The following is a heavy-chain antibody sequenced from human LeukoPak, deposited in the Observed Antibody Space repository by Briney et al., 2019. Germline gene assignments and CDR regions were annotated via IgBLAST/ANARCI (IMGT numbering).Heavy chain of an antibody. CDR3: ARVKGYRYYYYYMDV. CDR1: GGSISSGDYY. Sequence: PSETLSLTCTVSGGSISSGDYYWSWIRQPPGKGLEWIGYIYYSGSTYYNPSLESRVTISVDTSKNQFSLKLSSVTAADTAVYYCARVKGYRYYYYYMDVWGKGTTVTVSS. V-gene: IGHV4-30-4*08. CDR2: IYYSGST. D-gene: IGHD5-18*01. J-gene: IGHJ6*03.